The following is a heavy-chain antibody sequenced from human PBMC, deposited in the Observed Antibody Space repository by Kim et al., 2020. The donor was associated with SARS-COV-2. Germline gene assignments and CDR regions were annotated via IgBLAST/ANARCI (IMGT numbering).Heavy chain of an antibody. Sequence: TKYAERFQGRVTMTRDPSISTVYMALSRLKSDDTAVYYCARGANTLSAFDLWGQGTMVTVSS. CDR2: T. J-gene: IGHJ3*01. CDR3: ARGANTLSAFDL. V-gene: IGHV1-2*02.